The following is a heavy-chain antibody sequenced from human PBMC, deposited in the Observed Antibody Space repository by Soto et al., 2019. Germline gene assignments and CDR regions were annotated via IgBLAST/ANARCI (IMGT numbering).Heavy chain of an antibody. Sequence: EVPLVESGGGLVQPGGSLTLSCAASGFRFSNSWMSWVRQTPVKGLEWVANIKEDGSEKYYVDSVKGRFTISRDNTKNSLYLQMNSLRAEDTAVYYCAKDGAGYYWGQGTLVTVSS. CDR1: GFRFSNSW. CDR2: IKEDGSEK. V-gene: IGHV3-7*04. J-gene: IGHJ4*02. CDR3: AKDGAGYY. D-gene: IGHD2-15*01.